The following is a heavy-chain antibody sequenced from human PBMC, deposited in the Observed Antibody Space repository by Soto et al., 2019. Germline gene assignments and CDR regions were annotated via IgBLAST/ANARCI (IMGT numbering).Heavy chain of an antibody. CDR3: ARVGYSYGFDPNWFDP. Sequence: PSETLSLTCTVSGGSISSYYWIWIRQPPGKGLEWIGYIYYSGSTNYNPSLKSRVTMTTDTSTSTAYMELRSLRSDDTAVYYCARVGYSYGFDPNWFDPWGQGTLVTVSS. V-gene: IGHV4-59*01. CDR2: IYYSGST. J-gene: IGHJ5*02. CDR1: GGSISSYY. D-gene: IGHD5-18*01.